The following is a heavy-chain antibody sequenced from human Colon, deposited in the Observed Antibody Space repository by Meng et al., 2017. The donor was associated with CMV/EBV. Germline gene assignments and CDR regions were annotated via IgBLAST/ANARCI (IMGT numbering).Heavy chain of an antibody. J-gene: IGHJ6*02. D-gene: IGHD2-21*01. CDR2: MNPNSGNT. Sequence: ASVKVSCKASGYTFTSYDINWVRQATGQGLEWMGWMNPNSGNTGYAQKFQGRVTMTRNTSISTAYMELSSLRSEDTAVYYCARSYCGGDCYGDYYYYGMDVWGQGTTVTVSS. CDR3: ARSYCGGDCYGDYYYYGMDV. CDR1: GYTFTSYD. V-gene: IGHV1-8*01.